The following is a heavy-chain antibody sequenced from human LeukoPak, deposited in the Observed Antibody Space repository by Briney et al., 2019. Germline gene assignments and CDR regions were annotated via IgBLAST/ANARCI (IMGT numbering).Heavy chain of an antibody. D-gene: IGHD1-14*01. Sequence: SETLSLTCTVSGGSISSYYWSWIRQPPGKGLEWIGYIYYSGSTNYNPSLKSRVTISVDTSKNQFSLKLSSVTAADTAVYYCARVASERVYYYYGMDVWGQGTTVTVSS. CDR3: ARVASERVYYYYGMDV. CDR2: IYYSGST. J-gene: IGHJ6*02. CDR1: GGSISSYY. V-gene: IGHV4-59*01.